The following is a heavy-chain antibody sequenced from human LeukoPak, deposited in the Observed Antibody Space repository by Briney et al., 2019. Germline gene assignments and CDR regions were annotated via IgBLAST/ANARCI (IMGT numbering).Heavy chain of an antibody. CDR2: IYPGDSDT. V-gene: IGHV5-51*01. CDR3: ARHEAAAGPEDYYYYGMDV. J-gene: IGHJ6*02. D-gene: IGHD6-13*01. CDR1: GYSFTSYW. Sequence: GESLKISCKGSGYSFTSYWIGWVRQMPGKGLEWMGIIYPGDSDTRYSPSFQGQVTISADKSTSTAYLQWSSLKASDTAMHYCARHEAAAGPEDYYYYGMDVWGQGTTVTVSS.